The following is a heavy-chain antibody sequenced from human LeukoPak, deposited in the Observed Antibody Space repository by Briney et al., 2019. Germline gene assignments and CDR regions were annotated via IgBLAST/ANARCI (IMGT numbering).Heavy chain of an antibody. D-gene: IGHD2-15*01. J-gene: IGHJ4*02. Sequence: ASVKVSCKASGYTFTSYYMHWVRQAPGQGLEWMGIINPSAGSTSYAQKFQGRVTMTRDTSTGTVYMELSSLRSEDTAVYYCVRLYCSGGTCCSPGDYWGQGTLVTVSS. CDR1: GYTFTSYY. V-gene: IGHV1-46*01. CDR2: INPSAGST. CDR3: VRLYCSGGTCCSPGDY.